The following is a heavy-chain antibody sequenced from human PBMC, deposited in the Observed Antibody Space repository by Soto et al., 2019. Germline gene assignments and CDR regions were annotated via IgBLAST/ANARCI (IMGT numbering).Heavy chain of an antibody. CDR3: ARGLSISIVTPVAF. CDR1: GYTFTNYW. Sequence: GESLKISCKGSGYTFTNYWIAWVRQMPGKGLEWMGTIYPGDSDPRYSPSFQGQVTISADKSINTAYLQWSNLQSSDTAMYFCARGLSISIVTPVAFWGQGTLVTVSS. CDR2: IYPGDSDP. D-gene: IGHD1-26*01. V-gene: IGHV5-51*01. J-gene: IGHJ1*01.